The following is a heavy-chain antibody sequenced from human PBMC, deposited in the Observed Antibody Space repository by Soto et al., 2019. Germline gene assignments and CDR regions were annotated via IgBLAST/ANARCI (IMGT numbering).Heavy chain of an antibody. Sequence: QVQLVESGGGVVQPGRSLRLSCAASGFTFSSYAMHWVHQAPGKGLEWVAVISYDGSNKYYADSVKGRFTISRDNSKNTLYLQMNSLRAEDTAVYYCARASGGSCYHYWGQGTLVTVSS. J-gene: IGHJ4*02. CDR2: ISYDGSNK. D-gene: IGHD2-15*01. V-gene: IGHV3-30-3*01. CDR3: ARASGGSCYHY. CDR1: GFTFSSYA.